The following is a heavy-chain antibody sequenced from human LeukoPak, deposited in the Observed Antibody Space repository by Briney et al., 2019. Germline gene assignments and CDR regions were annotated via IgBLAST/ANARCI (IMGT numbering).Heavy chain of an antibody. CDR2: IYYSGTT. CDR1: GGSISSYY. Sequence: SETLSLTCTVSGGSISSYYWSWIRQPPRKGLEFIGYIYYSGTTKYNPSLKSRVTISVDASKNQLSLRLRSVCAADTAVYYCARVMYYDFWSGFLFDPWGQGTLVTVSS. D-gene: IGHD3-3*01. V-gene: IGHV4-59*12. J-gene: IGHJ5*02. CDR3: ARVMYYDFWSGFLFDP.